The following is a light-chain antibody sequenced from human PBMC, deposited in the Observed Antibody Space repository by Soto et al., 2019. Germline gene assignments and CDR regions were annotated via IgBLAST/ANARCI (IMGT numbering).Light chain of an antibody. Sequence: QSALTQPRSVSGSPGQSVTISCTGTSSDVGGYNYVSWYQQHPGKAPKLMIFDVSKRPSGVPDRFSGSKSGNTASLTISGLQADDEADYYCCSYAGSSLYVFGSGTKLTVL. V-gene: IGLV2-11*01. J-gene: IGLJ1*01. CDR1: SSDVGGYNY. CDR3: CSYAGSSLYV. CDR2: DVS.